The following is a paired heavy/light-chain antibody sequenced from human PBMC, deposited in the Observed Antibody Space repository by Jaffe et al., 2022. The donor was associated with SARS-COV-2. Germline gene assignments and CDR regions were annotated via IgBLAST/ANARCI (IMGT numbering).Heavy chain of an antibody. CDR2: IYPVDSDT. J-gene: IGHJ4*02. D-gene: IGHD3-10*01. Sequence: EVQLVQSGAEVKKPGESLKISCKGSGYSFTSYWIGWVRQMPGKGLELMGIIYPVDSDTRYSPSFQGQVTISADKSTSTAYLQWSSLKASDTAMYYCVRREGRQRLADYWGQGTLVTVSS. V-gene: IGHV5-51*01. CDR3: VRREGRQRLADY. CDR1: GYSFTSYW.
Light chain of an antibody. CDR3: QQANSFPNT. Sequence: DIQMTQSPSSVSASVGDRVTITCRASQGISTWLAWYQQKPGKAPRLLIYGASSLQSGVPSRFSGSGSGTDFTLTISSLQPEDFATYYCQQANSFPNTFGGGTKVEIK. J-gene: IGKJ4*01. V-gene: IGKV1-12*01. CDR1: QGISTW. CDR2: GAS.